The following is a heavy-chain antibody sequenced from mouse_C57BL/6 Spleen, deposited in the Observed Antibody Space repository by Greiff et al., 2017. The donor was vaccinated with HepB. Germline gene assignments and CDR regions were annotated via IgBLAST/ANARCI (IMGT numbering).Heavy chain of an antibody. D-gene: IGHD1-1*01. V-gene: IGHV14-4*01. Sequence: VQLQQSGAELVRPGASVKLSCTASGFNIKDDYMHWVKQRPEQGLEWIGWIDPENGDTEYASKFQGKATITADPSSNTAYLQLSSLTSEDTSVYYCTTLITTVNYFDYWGQGTTLTVSS. CDR3: TTLITTVNYFDY. CDR1: GFNIKDDY. CDR2: IDPENGDT. J-gene: IGHJ2*01.